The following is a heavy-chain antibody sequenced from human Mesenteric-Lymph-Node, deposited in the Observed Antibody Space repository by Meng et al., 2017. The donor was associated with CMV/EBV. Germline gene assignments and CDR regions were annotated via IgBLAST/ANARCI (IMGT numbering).Heavy chain of an antibody. CDR1: GFTFDDYA. CDR3: AEFRDYYGSSGYYSRGYFDY. Sequence: SLMISCAASGFTFDDYAMHWVRQAPGKGLEWVSGISWTCGSIGYADSVKGRFTMSRDNAKNSLSLQMNSLRAEDTALYYCAEFRDYYGSSGYYSRGYFDYWGQGTLVTVSS. CDR2: ISWTCGSI. V-gene: IGHV3-9*01. J-gene: IGHJ4*02. D-gene: IGHD3-22*01.